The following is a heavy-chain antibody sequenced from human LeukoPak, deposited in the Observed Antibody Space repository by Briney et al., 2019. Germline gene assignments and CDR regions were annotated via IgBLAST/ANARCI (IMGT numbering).Heavy chain of an antibody. CDR3: ARNSSSWYYFDY. Sequence: GGSLRLSCAASGFTFSSYSMNWVRQAPGKGLEWVSSISSSSSYIYYADSVKGRFIISRDNAKNSLYLQMNSLRAEDTAVYYCARNSSSWYYFDYWGQGTLVTVSS. V-gene: IGHV3-21*01. CDR2: ISSSSSYI. D-gene: IGHD6-13*01. CDR1: GFTFSSYS. J-gene: IGHJ4*02.